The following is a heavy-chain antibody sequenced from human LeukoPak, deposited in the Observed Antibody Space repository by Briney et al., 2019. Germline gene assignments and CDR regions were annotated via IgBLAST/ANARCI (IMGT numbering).Heavy chain of an antibody. J-gene: IGHJ5*02. CDR3: ARAIAVAGWFDP. Sequence: SVKVSCKASGGTFSSYAISWVRQAPGQGLEWMGGIIPIFGTANYAQKFQGRVTITADESTSTAYMELSSLRSEDTAVYYCARAIAVAGWFDPGGQGTLVTVSS. D-gene: IGHD6-19*01. CDR2: IIPIFGTA. V-gene: IGHV1-69*01. CDR1: GGTFSSYA.